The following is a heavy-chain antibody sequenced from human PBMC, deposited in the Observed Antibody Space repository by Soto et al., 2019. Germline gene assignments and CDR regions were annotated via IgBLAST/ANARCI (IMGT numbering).Heavy chain of an antibody. V-gene: IGHV1-3*01. CDR1: GYTFTSYA. D-gene: IGHD2-15*01. Sequence: ASVKVSCKASGYTFTSYAMHWVRQAPGQRLEWMGWINAGNGNTKYSQKFQGRVTITRDTSASTAYMELSSLRSEDTAVYYCAREAVVVAASYYFDYWGQGTLVTVSS. CDR2: INAGNGNT. CDR3: AREAVVVAASYYFDY. J-gene: IGHJ4*02.